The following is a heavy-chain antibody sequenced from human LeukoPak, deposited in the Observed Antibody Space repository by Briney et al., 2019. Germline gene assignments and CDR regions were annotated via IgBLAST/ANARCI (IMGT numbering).Heavy chain of an antibody. Sequence: EASVKVSCKASGYTFTSYYMHWVRQAPGQGLEWMGIINPSGGSTGYAQKFQGRVTMTRDMSTSTVYMELSSLRSEDTAVYYCARVVDYDFWSGSHYYMDVWGKGTTVTVSS. V-gene: IGHV1-46*01. CDR1: GYTFTSYY. D-gene: IGHD3-3*01. J-gene: IGHJ6*03. CDR2: INPSGGST. CDR3: ARVVDYDFWSGSHYYMDV.